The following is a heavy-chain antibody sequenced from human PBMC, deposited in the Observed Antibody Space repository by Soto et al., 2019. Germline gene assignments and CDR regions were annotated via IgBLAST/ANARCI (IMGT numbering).Heavy chain of an antibody. CDR2: INAGNGNT. D-gene: IGHD3-10*01. V-gene: IGHV1-3*01. CDR1: GYTFTSYA. Sequence: ASVKVSCKASGYTFTSYAMHWVRQAPGQRLEWMGWINAGNGNTKYSQKLQGRVTITRDTSASTAYMELSSLRSEDTAVYYCARAKVLWFGEFEPDYWGQGTLVTVSS. CDR3: ARAKVLWFGEFEPDY. J-gene: IGHJ4*02.